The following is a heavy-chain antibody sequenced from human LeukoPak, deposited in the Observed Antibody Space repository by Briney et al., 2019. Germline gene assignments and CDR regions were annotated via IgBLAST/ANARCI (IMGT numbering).Heavy chain of an antibody. CDR3: ARLSLYCSSTSCYNGWFDP. CDR1: GGSISSRGYY. Sequence: SETLSLTCTVSGGSISSRGYYWSWIRQHPGTGLEWIGYIYYSGSTYYNPSLKSRVTISVDTSKNQFSLKLSSVTAADTAVYYCARLSLYCSSTSCYNGWFDPWGQGTLVTVSS. D-gene: IGHD2-2*02. J-gene: IGHJ5*02. CDR2: IYYSGST. V-gene: IGHV4-31*03.